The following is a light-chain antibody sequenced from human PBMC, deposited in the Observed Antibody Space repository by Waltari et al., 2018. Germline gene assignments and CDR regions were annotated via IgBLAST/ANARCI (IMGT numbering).Light chain of an antibody. CDR1: QGISND. Sequence: DIQMTQSPSSLSASVGDRVTIHCRASQGISNDLAWSQQKPGKVPKLLIYASSTLQSGVPSRFSGSGSGTDFTLTISSLQPEDVATYYCQKYNSALTFGGGTKVEIK. V-gene: IGKV1-27*01. J-gene: IGKJ4*01. CDR2: ASS. CDR3: QKYNSALT.